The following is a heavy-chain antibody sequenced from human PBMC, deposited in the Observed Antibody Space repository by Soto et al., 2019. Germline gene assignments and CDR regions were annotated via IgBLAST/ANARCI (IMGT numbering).Heavy chain of an antibody. CDR2: IYYSGST. CDR3: ARHVDDSSGQAQNDY. D-gene: IGHD3-22*01. Sequence: KTSETLSLTCTVSGGSISSSSYYWGWIRQPPGKGLEWIGSIYYSGSTYYNPSLKSRVTISVDTSKNQFSLKLSSVTAADTAVYYRARHVDDSSGQAQNDYWGQGTLVTVSS. V-gene: IGHV4-39*01. J-gene: IGHJ4*02. CDR1: GGSISSSSYY.